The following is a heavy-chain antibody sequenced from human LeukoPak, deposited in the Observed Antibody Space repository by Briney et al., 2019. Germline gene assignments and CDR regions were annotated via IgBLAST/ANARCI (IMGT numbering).Heavy chain of an antibody. J-gene: IGHJ5*02. Sequence: SETLSLTCTVSGYSISSGYYWGWIRQPPGKGLEWIGSIYHSGSTYYNPSLKSRVTISVDTSKNQFSLKLSSVTAADTAVYYCARDLSGSSGRNTNWFDPWGQGTLVTVSS. D-gene: IGHD6-13*01. V-gene: IGHV4-38-2*02. CDR3: ARDLSGSSGRNTNWFDP. CDR1: GYSISSGYY. CDR2: IYHSGST.